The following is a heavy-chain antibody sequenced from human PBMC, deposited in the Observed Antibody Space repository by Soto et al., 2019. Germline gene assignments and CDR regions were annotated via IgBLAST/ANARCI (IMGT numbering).Heavy chain of an antibody. CDR1: GGIFSSYA. CDR3: ARVGGIGAPPGTDY. Sequence: SVKVSCKASGGIFSSYAISWLRQAPGQGLEWMGAVIPILGQAYYAQDLQDRVSITADESTRTTYMELSSLRSEDTAVYFCARVGGIGAPPGTDYWGQGTLVTVSS. V-gene: IGHV1-69*13. D-gene: IGHD6-6*01. J-gene: IGHJ4*02. CDR2: VIPILGQA.